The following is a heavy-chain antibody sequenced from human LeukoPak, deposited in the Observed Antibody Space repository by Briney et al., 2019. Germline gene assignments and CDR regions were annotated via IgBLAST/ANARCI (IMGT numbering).Heavy chain of an antibody. D-gene: IGHD6-13*01. J-gene: IGHJ3*02. CDR1: GFTSSSYA. Sequence: GGSLRLSCAASGFTSSSYAMHWVRQAPGKGLEWVAVISYDGSNKYYADSVKGRFTISRDNSKNTLYLQMNSLRAEDTAVYYCARGYSSSWAGEDAFDIWGQGTMVTVSS. V-gene: IGHV3-30*04. CDR3: ARGYSSSWAGEDAFDI. CDR2: ISYDGSNK.